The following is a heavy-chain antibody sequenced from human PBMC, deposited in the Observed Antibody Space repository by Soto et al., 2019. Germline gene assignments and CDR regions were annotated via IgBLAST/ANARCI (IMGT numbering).Heavy chain of an antibody. CDR1: GYTFTSYD. V-gene: IGHV1-8*01. Sequence: ASVKVSCKASGYTFTSYDINWVRQATGQGLEWMGWMNPNSGNTGYAQKFQGRVTMTRNTSISTAYMELSSLRSEDTAVYYCARGLGELSFGRCYYYYYMDGWGKGTTVTVSS. CDR2: MNPNSGNT. D-gene: IGHD3-16*02. CDR3: ARGLGELSFGRCYYYYYMDG. J-gene: IGHJ6*03.